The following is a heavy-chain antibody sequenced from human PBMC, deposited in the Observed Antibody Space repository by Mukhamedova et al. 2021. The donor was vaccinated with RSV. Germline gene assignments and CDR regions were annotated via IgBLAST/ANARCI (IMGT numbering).Heavy chain of an antibody. CDR3: AGRRDGYTFSDY. CDR2: YSAGSSG. D-gene: IGHD5-24*01. V-gene: IGHV3-NL1*01. Sequence: YSAGSSGINAEYMGGRFTISRDNSKNTLYLQMNSLRAEDTAMYYCAGRRDGYTFSDYWGQGTLVTVSS. J-gene: IGHJ4*02.